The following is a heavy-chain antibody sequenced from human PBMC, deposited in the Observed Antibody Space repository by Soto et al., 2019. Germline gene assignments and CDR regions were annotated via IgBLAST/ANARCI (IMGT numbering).Heavy chain of an antibody. V-gene: IGHV5-51*01. CDR2: IYPGDSDT. Sequence: PGEYLKISCKGSGYSFTSDWIGWVRQMPGKGLEWMGIIYPGDSDTRYSPSFQGQVTISADNSISTAYLQWSSLKASDTAMYYCARLPAKSYDILTGYYNNYYYYMDVWGKGTTVTVSS. D-gene: IGHD3-9*01. CDR1: GYSFTSDW. CDR3: ARLPAKSYDILTGYYNNYYYYMDV. J-gene: IGHJ6*03.